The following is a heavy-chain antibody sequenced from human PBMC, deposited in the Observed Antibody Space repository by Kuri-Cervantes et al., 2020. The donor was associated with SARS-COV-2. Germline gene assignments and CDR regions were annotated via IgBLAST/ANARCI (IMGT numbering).Heavy chain of an antibody. D-gene: IGHD3-16*02. CDR1: GGTFSSYA. CDR3: ARESGSSYDYVWGSYRYRNGWFDP. J-gene: IGHJ5*02. CDR2: IIPIFGTA. V-gene: IGHV1-69*05. Sequence: SVKVSCKASGGTFSSYAISWVRQAPGQGLEWMGGIIPIFGTANYAQKFQGRVTITTDESTSTVYMELSSLRSEDTAVYYCARESGSSYDYVWGSYRYRNGWFDPWGQGTLVTVSS.